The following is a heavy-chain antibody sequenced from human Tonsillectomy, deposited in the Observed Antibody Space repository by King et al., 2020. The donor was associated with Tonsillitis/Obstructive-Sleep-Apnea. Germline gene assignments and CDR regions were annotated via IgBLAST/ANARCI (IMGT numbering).Heavy chain of an antibody. Sequence: DVQLVESGGGLVQPGGSLRLSCAASGFTFSSYAMTWVRQAPGKGLEWVSAISASAGSTYSAASLMGRFRISRDNSKNTLYLQMNSLRAEDTAIYYCAKITSYSSGWYAGQFDYRGQGTLVSVSA. D-gene: IGHD6-19*01. V-gene: IGHV3-23*04. CDR3: AKITSYSSGWYAGQFDY. CDR1: GFTFSSYA. J-gene: IGHJ4*02. CDR2: ISASAGST.